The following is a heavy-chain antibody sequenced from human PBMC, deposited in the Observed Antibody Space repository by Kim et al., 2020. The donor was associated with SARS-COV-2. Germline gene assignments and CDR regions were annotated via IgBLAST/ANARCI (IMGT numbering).Heavy chain of an antibody. CDR2: ISGSGGST. Sequence: GGSLRLSCAASGFTFSSYAMSWVRQAPGKGLEWVSAISGSGGSTYYADSVKGRFTISRDNSKNTLYLQMNSLRAEDTAVYYCAKVPITFGGVIVSSLGDYYFDYWGQGTLVTVSS. J-gene: IGHJ4*02. CDR3: AKVPITFGGVIVSSLGDYYFDY. D-gene: IGHD3-16*02. V-gene: IGHV3-23*01. CDR1: GFTFSSYA.